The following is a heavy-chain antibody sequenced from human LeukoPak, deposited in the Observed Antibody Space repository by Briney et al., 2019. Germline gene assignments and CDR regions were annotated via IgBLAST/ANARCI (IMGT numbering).Heavy chain of an antibody. D-gene: IGHD2-2*01. Sequence: PSETLSLTCTVSGGSISSSSYYWGWIRQPPGKGLEWIGSLYYSGSTYYNPSLKSRVTISVDTSKNQFSLKLSSVTAADTAVYYCARVWFESDVPTYQLPPIWGQGTLVTVSS. V-gene: IGHV4-39*01. CDR3: ARVWFESDVPTYQLPPI. J-gene: IGHJ4*02. CDR1: GGSISSSSYY. CDR2: LYYSGST.